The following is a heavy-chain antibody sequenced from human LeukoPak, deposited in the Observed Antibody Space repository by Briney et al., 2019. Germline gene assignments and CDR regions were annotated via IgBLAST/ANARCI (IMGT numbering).Heavy chain of an antibody. Sequence: SQTLSLTCTVSGGSISSGSYYWSWIRQPAGKGLEWIGRIYTSGSTNYNPSLKSRVTISVDTSKNQFSLKLSSVTAADTAVYYCARDPSRITMIVGGPLGAFDIWGQGTMVTVSS. D-gene: IGHD3-22*01. CDR3: ARDPSRITMIVGGPLGAFDI. V-gene: IGHV4-61*02. CDR2: IYTSGST. CDR1: GGSISSGSYY. J-gene: IGHJ3*02.